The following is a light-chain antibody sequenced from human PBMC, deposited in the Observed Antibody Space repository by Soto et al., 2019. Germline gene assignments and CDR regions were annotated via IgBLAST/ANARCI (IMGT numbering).Light chain of an antibody. J-gene: IGKJ1*01. CDR2: DAS. CDR3: QQYYSYPT. V-gene: IGKV1-33*01. Sequence: DIQMTQSPSSLSASVGDRVTITCQASQDISNYLNWYQQKPGKAPKLLIYDASNLQSGVPSRFSGSGSGTDFTLTISCLQSEDFATYYCQQYYSYPTFGQGTKVEIK. CDR1: QDISNY.